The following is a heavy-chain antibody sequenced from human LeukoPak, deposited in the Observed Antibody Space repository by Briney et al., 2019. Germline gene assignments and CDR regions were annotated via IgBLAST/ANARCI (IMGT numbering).Heavy chain of an antibody. J-gene: IGHJ5*02. CDR3: ARDPQFVAARFNWFDP. CDR1: VGSFNGYY. V-gene: IGHV4-34*01. Sequence: NPSETLSLTCAVYVGSFNGYYWCWIRQPPGKGLEWIGEINHSGSTNYNPSLKSRVTISVDTSKNQVSLKLSSVTAADTAMYYCARDPQFVAARFNWFDPWGQGTLVTVSS. D-gene: IGHD5-18*01. CDR2: INHSGST.